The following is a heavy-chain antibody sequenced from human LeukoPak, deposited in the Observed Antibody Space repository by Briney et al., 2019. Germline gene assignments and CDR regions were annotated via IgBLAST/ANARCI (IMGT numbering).Heavy chain of an antibody. CDR2: IIPIFGTA. J-gene: IGHJ3*02. Sequence: SVKVSCKASGGTFSSYAISWVRQAPGQGLEWMGRIIPIFGTANYAQKFQGRVTMTRDTSTSTVYMELSSLRSEDTAVYYCARRDSSGYYYDAFDIWGQGTMVTVSS. V-gene: IGHV1-69*05. CDR3: ARRDSSGYYYDAFDI. D-gene: IGHD3-22*01. CDR1: GGTFSSYA.